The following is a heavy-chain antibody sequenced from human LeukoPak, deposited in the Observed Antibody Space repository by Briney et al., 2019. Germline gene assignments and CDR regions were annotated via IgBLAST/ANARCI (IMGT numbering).Heavy chain of an antibody. CDR1: GYTFTGYY. CDR3: ARPQGGIAVAGTVIVY. V-gene: IGHV1-2*02. CDR2: INPNSGGT. D-gene: IGHD6-19*01. J-gene: IGHJ4*02. Sequence: GASVKVSCKASGYTFTGYYMHWVRQAPGQGLEWMGWINPNSGGTNYAQKFQGRVTMTRDTSISTAYMELSRLRSDDTAVYYCARPQGGIAVAGTVIVYWGQGTLVTVSS.